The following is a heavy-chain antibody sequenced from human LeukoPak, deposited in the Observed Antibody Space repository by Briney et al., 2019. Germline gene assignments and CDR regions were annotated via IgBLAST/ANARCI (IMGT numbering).Heavy chain of an antibody. CDR3: ATGTSKVYDAFDI. Sequence: KPSETLSLTCAVSGGSISSGGYSWSRIRQPPGKGLEWIGYIYHSGSTYYNPSLKSRVTISVDRSKNQFSLKLSSVTAADTAVYYCATGTSKVYDAFDIWGQGTMVTVSS. CDR2: IYHSGST. V-gene: IGHV4-30-2*01. CDR1: GGSISSGGYS. J-gene: IGHJ3*02. D-gene: IGHD2-8*01.